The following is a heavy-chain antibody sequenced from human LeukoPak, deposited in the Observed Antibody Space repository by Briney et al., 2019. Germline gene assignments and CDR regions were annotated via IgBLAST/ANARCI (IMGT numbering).Heavy chain of an antibody. CDR3: AKSGGYGLLDY. J-gene: IGHJ4*02. CDR2: IYSSGST. CDR1: GASISGSGYN. Sequence: PSETLSLTCTVSGASISGSGYNWGWIRQPPGKGLEWIGSIYSSGSTYYNASLQSRVTISIETSKNQISLRLNSVTAADTAMYYCAKSGGYGLLDYWGQGTLVTVSS. V-gene: IGHV4-39*01. D-gene: IGHD1-26*01.